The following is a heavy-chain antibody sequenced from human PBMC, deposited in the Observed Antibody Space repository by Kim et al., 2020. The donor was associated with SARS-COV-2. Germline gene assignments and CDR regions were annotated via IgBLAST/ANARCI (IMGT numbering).Heavy chain of an antibody. V-gene: IGHV7-4-1*02. CDR1: GYTFTSYA. Sequence: ASVKVSCKASGYTFTSYAMNWVRQAPGQGLEWMGWINTNTGNPTYAQGFTGRFVFSLDTSVSTAYLQISSLKAEDTAVYYCASFRHSYGPMYYYYYGMDVWGQGTTVTVSS. CDR2: INTNTGNP. CDR3: ASFRHSYGPMYYYYYGMDV. J-gene: IGHJ6*02. D-gene: IGHD5-18*01.